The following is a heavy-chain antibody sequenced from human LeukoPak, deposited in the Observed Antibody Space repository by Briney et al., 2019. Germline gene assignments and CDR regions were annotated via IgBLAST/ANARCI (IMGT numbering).Heavy chain of an antibody. CDR3: ARVGAWDLQRVFEY. Sequence: PGESLRLSCAASGFRFGDYWMTWARHIPGKGLEWVANIKQDGAEKHYAESVEGRFIISRDNAKNSLYLEMDSLKVEDTAVYYCARVGAWDLQRVFEYWGQGTLVTVSS. J-gene: IGHJ4*02. CDR1: GFRFGDYW. V-gene: IGHV3-7*01. CDR2: IKQDGAEK. D-gene: IGHD1-26*01.